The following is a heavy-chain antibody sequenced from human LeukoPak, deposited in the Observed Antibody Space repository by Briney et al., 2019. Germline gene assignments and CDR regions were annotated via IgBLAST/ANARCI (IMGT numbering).Heavy chain of an antibody. CDR2: ISYDESDK. J-gene: IGHJ4*02. CDR1: GFTFSNYG. D-gene: IGHD1-1*01. Sequence: GGSLRLSCAASGFTFSNYGMHWVRQAPGKGLEWVAVISYDESDKYYADSVKGRFTISRDNSKNTLSLQMNSLTAEDTAVYYCAKNPRLEGWIYFDSWGQGILVTVSS. V-gene: IGHV3-30*18. CDR3: AKNPRLEGWIYFDS.